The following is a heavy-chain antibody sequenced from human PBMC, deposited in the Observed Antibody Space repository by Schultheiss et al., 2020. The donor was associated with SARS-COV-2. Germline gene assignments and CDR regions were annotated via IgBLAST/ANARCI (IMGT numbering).Heavy chain of an antibody. CDR3: ARGAAAAPFDY. Sequence: SETLSLTCTVSGGSISSYYWSWIRQPPGKGLEWIGYIYYSGSTNYNPSLKSRVTISVDTSKNQFSLKLSSVTAADTAVYYCARGAAAAPFDYWGQGTLVTVSS. V-gene: IGHV4-59*01. CDR1: GGSISSYY. CDR2: IYYSGST. J-gene: IGHJ4*02. D-gene: IGHD6-13*01.